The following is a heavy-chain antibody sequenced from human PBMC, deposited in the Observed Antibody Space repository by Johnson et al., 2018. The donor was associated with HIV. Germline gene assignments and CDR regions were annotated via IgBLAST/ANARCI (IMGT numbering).Heavy chain of an antibody. J-gene: IGHJ3*02. CDR1: GFTFSSYA. V-gene: IGHV3-30*04. CDR3: ARATLGADDAFDI. D-gene: IGHD1-26*01. Sequence: QVQLVESGGVVVQPGRSLRLSCAASGFTFSSYAMHWVRQAPGKGLEWVAVISYDGSNKYYADSVKGRFTISRDNSKNTLYLQMNSLRAGDTAVYYCARATLGADDAFDIWGQGTMVTVSS. CDR2: ISYDGSNK.